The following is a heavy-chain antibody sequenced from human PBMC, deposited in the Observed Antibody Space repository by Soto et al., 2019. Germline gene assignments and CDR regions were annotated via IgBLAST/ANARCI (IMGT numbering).Heavy chain of an antibody. Sequence: QITLKESGPTLVRPTQTLTLTCTVSGFSLDTWGVGVGWIRQPPGKAPEWLALIYWDNDKRYSPSLKNRLTITKDTSKNQVVLTVTNMDPVDTVTYYCARALGSWGAYYFDLWGQGILVTVSS. J-gene: IGHJ4*02. CDR3: ARALGSWGAYYFDL. D-gene: IGHD3-16*01. V-gene: IGHV2-5*02. CDR1: GFSLDTWGVG. CDR2: IYWDNDK.